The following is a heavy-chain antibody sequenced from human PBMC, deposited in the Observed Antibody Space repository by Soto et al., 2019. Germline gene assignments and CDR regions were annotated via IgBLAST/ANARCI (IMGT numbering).Heavy chain of an antibody. V-gene: IGHV1-69*01. Sequence: QVQLVQSGAEVKKPGSSVKVSCKASGGTFSSYAISWVRQAPGQGLEWMGGIIPIFGTANYAQKFQGRVTITADESTSTAYMELSSLRSEDTAVYYCARDSVVGYSYAQGAFDIWGQGTMVTVSS. D-gene: IGHD5-18*01. CDR1: GGTFSSYA. CDR2: IIPIFGTA. CDR3: ARDSVVGYSYAQGAFDI. J-gene: IGHJ3*02.